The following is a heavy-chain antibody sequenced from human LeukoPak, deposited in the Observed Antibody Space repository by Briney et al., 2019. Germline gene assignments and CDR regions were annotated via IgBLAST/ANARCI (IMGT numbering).Heavy chain of an antibody. J-gene: IGHJ3*02. D-gene: IGHD1-26*01. Sequence: ASVKVSCKTSGYTFTSYAIHWVRQAPGQRLEWMGCINGDNANTQYSQKFQGRVTITRDTSASTAYMELSSLRSEDTAVYYCARVPVGPSHAFDIWGQGTMVTVSS. CDR2: INGDNANT. CDR1: GYTFTSYA. CDR3: ARVPVGPSHAFDI. V-gene: IGHV1-3*01.